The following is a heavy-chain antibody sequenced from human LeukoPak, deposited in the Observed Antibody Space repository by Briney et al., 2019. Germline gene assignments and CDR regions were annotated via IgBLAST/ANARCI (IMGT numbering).Heavy chain of an antibody. V-gene: IGHV4-59*01. CDR2: IYYSGST. CDR3: ARDSIEYSSSPGSFDY. Sequence: SEALSLTCTVSGGSISSYYWSWIRQPPGKGLEWIGYIYYSGSTNYNPSLKSRVTISVDTSKNQFSLKLSSVTAADTAVYYCARDSIEYSSSPGSFDYWGQGTLVTVSS. CDR1: GGSISSYY. D-gene: IGHD6-6*01. J-gene: IGHJ4*02.